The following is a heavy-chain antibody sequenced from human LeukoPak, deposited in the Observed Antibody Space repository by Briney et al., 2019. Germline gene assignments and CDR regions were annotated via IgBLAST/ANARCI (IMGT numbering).Heavy chain of an antibody. J-gene: IGHJ4*02. V-gene: IGHV3-23*01. CDR3: AKDSSGPEYYFDY. Sequence: GGSLRLSCAASGFTFSSYAMSWVRQAPGKGLEWVSAISGSGGSTYYADSVKGRFTISRDNSKNTLYLQMNSLRAENTAVYYCAKDSSGPEYYFDYWGQGTLVTVSS. D-gene: IGHD6-19*01. CDR1: GFTFSSYA. CDR2: ISGSGGST.